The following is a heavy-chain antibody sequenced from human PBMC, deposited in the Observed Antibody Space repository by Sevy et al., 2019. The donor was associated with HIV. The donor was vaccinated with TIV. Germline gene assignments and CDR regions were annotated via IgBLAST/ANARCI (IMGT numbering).Heavy chain of an antibody. V-gene: IGHV3-23*01. J-gene: IGHJ4*02. CDR2: LSFGCGEI. CDR3: AREGCTKPHDY. Sequence: GGSLRLSCAASGFTFSKYSMSWVRQPPGKGLEWVSTLSFGCGEINYADSVKGRFTISRDNSKSSFYLQMNNLRPEDTAVFYCAREGCTKPHDYWGQGTLVTVSS. D-gene: IGHD2-8*01. CDR1: GFTFSKYS.